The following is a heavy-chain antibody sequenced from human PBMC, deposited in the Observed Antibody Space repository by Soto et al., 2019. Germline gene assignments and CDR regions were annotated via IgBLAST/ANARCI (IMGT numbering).Heavy chain of an antibody. CDR3: ARGRYSSSWYFDY. CDR2: INHSGST. Sequence: SETLSLTCAVYGGSFSGYYWSWIRQPPGKGLEWIGEINHSGSTNYNPSLKSRVTISVDTSKNQFSLKLSSVTAADTAVYYCARGRYSSSWYFDYWGQGTLVTVSS. V-gene: IGHV4-34*01. D-gene: IGHD6-13*01. CDR1: GGSFSGYY. J-gene: IGHJ4*02.